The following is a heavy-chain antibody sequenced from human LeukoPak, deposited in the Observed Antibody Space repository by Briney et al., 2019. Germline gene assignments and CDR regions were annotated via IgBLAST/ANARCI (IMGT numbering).Heavy chain of an antibody. J-gene: IGHJ4*02. CDR1: GFMFSNYW. Sequence: GGSLRLSCAGSGFMFSNYWMTWVRQAPGKGLEWVANIKQDGSEKYYVDSVKGRFTISRDNAKNSLYPQMNSLRAEDTAVYYCAREGDTYYYVAYWGQGTLVTVSS. D-gene: IGHD2-21*02. CDR3: AREGDTYYYVAY. CDR2: IKQDGSEK. V-gene: IGHV3-7*01.